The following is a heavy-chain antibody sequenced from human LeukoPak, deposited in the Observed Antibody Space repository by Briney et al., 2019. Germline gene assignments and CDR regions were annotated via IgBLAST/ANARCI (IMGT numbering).Heavy chain of an antibody. CDR2: IYYSGST. D-gene: IGHD4-11*01. CDR3: AFSAVTVYYFDY. CDR1: GGSISSGGFY. Sequence: PSETLSLTCTVSGGSISSGGFYWSWIRQHPGKGLEWIGYIYYSGSTYYNPSLKSRVTISVDTSKNQFSLKLSSVTAADTAVYYWAFSAVTVYYFDYWGQGTLVTVSS. J-gene: IGHJ4*02. V-gene: IGHV4-31*03.